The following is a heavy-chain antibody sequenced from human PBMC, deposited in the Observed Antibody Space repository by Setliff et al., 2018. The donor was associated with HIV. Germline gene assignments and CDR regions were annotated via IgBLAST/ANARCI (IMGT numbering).Heavy chain of an antibody. CDR1: GLDIGDYW. Sequence: PGGSLRLSCAASGLDIGDYWMTWVRQAPGKGLEWVANINPDGNERYYMESVQGRFTISRDNIQNSLLLQMNSLTADDAAVYYCARVRTSTGAQYWGQGTLVTAPQ. V-gene: IGHV3-7*03. CDR2: INPDGNER. J-gene: IGHJ4*02. D-gene: IGHD1-1*01. CDR3: ARVRTSTGAQY.